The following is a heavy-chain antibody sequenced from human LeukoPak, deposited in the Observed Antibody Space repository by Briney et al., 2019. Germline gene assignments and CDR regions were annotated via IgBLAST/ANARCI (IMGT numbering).Heavy chain of an antibody. CDR1: GGSVSSGSYY. CDR2: IYYSGST. V-gene: IGHV4-61*01. J-gene: IGHJ4*02. CDR3: ARDSMGFDY. Sequence: SENLSLNCTVSGGSVSSGSYYWSWIRQPPGKGLEWIGYIYYSGSTKYNPSLKSRVTISVDTSKNQFSLKLSSVTAADTAVYYCARDSMGFDYWGQGTLVTVSS. D-gene: IGHD3-16*01.